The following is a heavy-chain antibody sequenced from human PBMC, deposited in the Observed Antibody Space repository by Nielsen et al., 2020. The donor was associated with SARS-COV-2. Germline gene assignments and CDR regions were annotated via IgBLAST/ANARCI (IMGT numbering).Heavy chain of an antibody. Sequence: GSLRLSCAASGFTFSDYYMTWIRQAPGKGLEWVSYISGSGSTLYYTDSVKGRFTISRDNAKNPLYPQMNSLRVEDTAVYYCARLRRGAADERCMGVWGKGTTVTVSS. CDR2: ISGSGSTL. J-gene: IGHJ6*03. D-gene: IGHD3-10*01. CDR1: GFTFSDYY. CDR3: ARLRRGAADERCMGV. V-gene: IGHV3-11*04.